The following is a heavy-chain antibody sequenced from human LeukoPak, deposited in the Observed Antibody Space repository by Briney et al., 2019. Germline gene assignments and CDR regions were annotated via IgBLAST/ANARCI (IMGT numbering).Heavy chain of an antibody. Sequence: SETLSLTCAVYGGSFSGYSWSWIRQPPRKGPEWIGETTHSGSTNYNPTLKSLVTISVDTSKNQFSLKLSSVTAADTAVYYCARGTQADYGDLYYFDYWGQGTLVTVSS. J-gene: IGHJ4*02. CDR1: GGSFSGYS. CDR2: TTHSGST. CDR3: ARGTQADYGDLYYFDY. V-gene: IGHV4-34*01. D-gene: IGHD4-17*01.